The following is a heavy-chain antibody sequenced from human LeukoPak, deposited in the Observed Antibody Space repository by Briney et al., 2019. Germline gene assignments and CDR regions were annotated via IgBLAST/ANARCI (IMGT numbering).Heavy chain of an antibody. Sequence: SGTLSLTCAVSGGSISSSNWWSWVRQPPGKGLEWIGEIYHSGSTNYNPSLKSRVTISVDKSKNQFSLKLSSVTAADTAVYYCARLGITGTTPYYFDYWGQGTLVTVSS. J-gene: IGHJ4*02. CDR1: GGSISSSNW. D-gene: IGHD1-7*01. CDR2: IYHSGST. V-gene: IGHV4-4*02. CDR3: ARLGITGTTPYYFDY.